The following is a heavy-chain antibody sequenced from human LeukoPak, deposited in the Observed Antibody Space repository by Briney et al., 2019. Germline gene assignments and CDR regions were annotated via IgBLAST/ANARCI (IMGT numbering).Heavy chain of an antibody. J-gene: IGHJ4*02. Sequence: PGGSLRLSCAASGFTFSSYGMHWVRQAPGKGLEWVAFIRYDGSNKYYADSVKGRFTISRDNSKHTLYLQMNSLRAEDTAVYYCAKSHLRRVGHQSSGAIDYWGQGTLVTVSS. V-gene: IGHV3-30*02. D-gene: IGHD3-10*01. CDR1: GFTFSSYG. CDR2: IRYDGSNK. CDR3: AKSHLRRVGHQSSGAIDY.